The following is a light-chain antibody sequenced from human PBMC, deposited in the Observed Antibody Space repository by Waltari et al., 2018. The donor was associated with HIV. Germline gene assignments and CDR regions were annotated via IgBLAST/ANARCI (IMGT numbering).Light chain of an antibody. CDR2: DNN. Sequence: QSVLTPPPSVSAAPGPTVTISCSGSSSTLANDYVSWYQHVPGAAPKLLIYDNNKRPSGIPDRFSGSKSGTSATLDITGLQTGDEADYYCGTWDPRLSVGVFGGGTKLTVL. CDR1: SSTLANDY. CDR3: GTWDPRLSVGV. J-gene: IGLJ2*01. V-gene: IGLV1-51*01.